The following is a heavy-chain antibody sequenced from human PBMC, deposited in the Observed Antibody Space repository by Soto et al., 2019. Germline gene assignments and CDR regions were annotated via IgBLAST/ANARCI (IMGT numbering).Heavy chain of an antibody. V-gene: IGHV1-46*03. CDR1: GYTFTSYY. CDR2: INPSGGST. D-gene: IGHD2-15*01. Sequence: ASVKVSCKASGYTFTSYYMHWVRQAPGQGLEWMGIINPSGGSTSYAQKFQGRVTMTRDTSTSTVYMELSSLRSEYTAVYYCASGPPGVAGYHYYYLDVWGKGTTVTVSS. CDR3: ASGPPGVAGYHYYYLDV. J-gene: IGHJ6*03.